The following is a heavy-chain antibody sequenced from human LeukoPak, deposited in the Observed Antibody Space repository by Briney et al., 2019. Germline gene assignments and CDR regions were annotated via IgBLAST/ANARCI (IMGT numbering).Heavy chain of an antibody. V-gene: IGHV1-18*01. J-gene: IGHJ4*02. D-gene: IGHD2-2*01. CDR3: ARGSDENHWGYCSSTSCYYFDY. CDR1: GYTFTSYG. Sequence: GASVKVSCRASGYTFTSYGISWVRQAPGQGLEWMGWINAYSGNTNYAQKVQGRVTMTTDTSTSTAYMELRSLRSDDTAVYYCARGSDENHWGYCSSTSCYYFDYWGQGTLVTVSS. CDR2: INAYSGNT.